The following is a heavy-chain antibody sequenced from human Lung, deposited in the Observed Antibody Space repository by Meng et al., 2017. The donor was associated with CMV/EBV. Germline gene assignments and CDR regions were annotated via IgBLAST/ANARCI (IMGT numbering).Heavy chain of an antibody. D-gene: IGHD2-2*01. CDR2: IYYSGST. CDR1: GGSISSSSYY. J-gene: IGHJ3*02. V-gene: IGHV4-39*07. CDR3: ARKLVVPAAIRNDAFDI. Sequence: LSCTVSGGSISSSSYYWGWIRQPPGKGLEWIGSIYYSGSTYYNPSLKSRVTISVDTSKNQFSLKLSSVTAADTAVYYCARKLVVPAAIRNDAFDIWGQGTMVTVSS.